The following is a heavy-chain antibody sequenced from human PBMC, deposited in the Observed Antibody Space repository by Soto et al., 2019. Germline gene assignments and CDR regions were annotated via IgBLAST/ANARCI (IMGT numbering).Heavy chain of an antibody. CDR2: INHSGST. Sequence: QVRLQQWGAGLLKPSETLPLTCAVYCGSFSDYYWSWIRQPPGKGLEWIGEINHSGSTNYNPSLKSRVTISVETSKNQYSLKLDSLTAADTAVYYCAREVPSRYFDLWGRGTPVTVSS. J-gene: IGHJ2*01. V-gene: IGHV4-34*01. CDR1: CGSFSDYY. D-gene: IGHD3-10*01. CDR3: AREVPSRYFDL.